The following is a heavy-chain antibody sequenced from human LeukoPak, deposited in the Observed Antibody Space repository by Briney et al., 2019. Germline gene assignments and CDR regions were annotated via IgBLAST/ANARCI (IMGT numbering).Heavy chain of an antibody. D-gene: IGHD2-21*02. Sequence: GGSLRLPCAASGFTFCSYGMNWVRQAPGKGLEWISYVSRSGSTRYYADSVKGRFTISRDNAKNSLYLQMNSLGAEDTAVYYCGRDLGAGDIHLDYWGQGTLVTVSS. J-gene: IGHJ4*02. CDR2: VSRSGSTR. V-gene: IGHV3-48*03. CDR1: GFTFCSYG. CDR3: GRDLGAGDIHLDY.